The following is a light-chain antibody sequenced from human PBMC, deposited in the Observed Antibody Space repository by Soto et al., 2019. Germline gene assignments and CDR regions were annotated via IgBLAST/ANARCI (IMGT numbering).Light chain of an antibody. Sequence: EIQMTQSPSTLSASVGDRVTITCRASQTISGWLAWYQQRPGKAPNLLIFDASTLESGVPSRFSGSGSGTTFTLTISSLQPEDVATYYCQKYNSAPRTFGQGTKVDIK. CDR3: QKYNSAPRT. V-gene: IGKV1-5*01. CDR2: DAS. CDR1: QTISGW. J-gene: IGKJ1*01.